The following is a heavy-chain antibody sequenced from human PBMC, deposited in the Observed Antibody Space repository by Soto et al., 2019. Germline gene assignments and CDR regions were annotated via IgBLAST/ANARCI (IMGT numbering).Heavy chain of an antibody. J-gene: IGHJ5*02. CDR2: IFSNDEK. CDR3: ARIKVVATPIRNWFDP. Sequence: SGPTLVNPTETLTLTCTVSGFSLSNARMGVSWIRQPPGKALEWLAHIFSNDEKSYSTSLKSRLTISKDTSKSQVVLTMTNMDPVDTATYYCARIKVVATPIRNWFDPWGQGTLVTVSS. CDR1: GFSLSNARMG. D-gene: IGHD2-15*01. V-gene: IGHV2-26*01.